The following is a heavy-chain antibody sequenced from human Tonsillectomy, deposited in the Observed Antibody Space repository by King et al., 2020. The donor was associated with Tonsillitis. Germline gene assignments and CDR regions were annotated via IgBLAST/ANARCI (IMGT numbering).Heavy chain of an antibody. V-gene: IGHV1-46*03. Sequence: QLVQSGAEVKKPGASVKVSCKASGYTFTSYSLHWVRQAPGQGLEWMGTINPSDGSTSHAQKFQGRVTMTRDTSTNTVYMELNSLKSEDTAVYYCTRDSLSSLYCSGGTCYLPYWGQGTLVTVSP. CDR1: GYTFTSYS. J-gene: IGHJ4*02. CDR2: INPSDGST. CDR3: TRDSLSSLYCSGGTCYLPY. D-gene: IGHD2-15*01.